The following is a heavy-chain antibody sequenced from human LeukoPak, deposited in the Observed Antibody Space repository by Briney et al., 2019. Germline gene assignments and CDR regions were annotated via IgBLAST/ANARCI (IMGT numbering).Heavy chain of an antibody. V-gene: IGHV4-38-2*02. J-gene: IGHJ4*02. CDR1: GYSISSGYY. CDR2: IYHSEST. Sequence: SETLSLTCTVSGYSISSGYYWGWIRQPPGKGLEWIGSIYHSESTYYNPSLKSRVTISVDTSKNQFSLKLSSVTAADTAVYYCAREDHYYGSGPGDYWGQGTLVTVSS. D-gene: IGHD3-10*01. CDR3: AREDHYYGSGPGDY.